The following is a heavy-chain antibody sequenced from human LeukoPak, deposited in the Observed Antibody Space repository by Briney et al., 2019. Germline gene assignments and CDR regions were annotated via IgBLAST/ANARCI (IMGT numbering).Heavy chain of an antibody. CDR3: ARGGSDTAMAHDY. CDR2: INRGGSRT. J-gene: IGHJ4*02. D-gene: IGHD5-18*01. Sequence: GGSLRLSCAASGFTFSNHWMHWVRQAPGKGLMWVSRINRGGSRTDYADSVKGRFTISRDDAKNTLYLQVNSLRAEDTAVYFCARGGSDTAMAHDYWGQGTLVTVSS. V-gene: IGHV3-74*01. CDR1: GFTFSNHW.